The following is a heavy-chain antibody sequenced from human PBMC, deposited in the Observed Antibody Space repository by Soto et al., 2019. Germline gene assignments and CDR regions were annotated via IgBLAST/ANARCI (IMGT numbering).Heavy chain of an antibody. V-gene: IGHV1-8*01. Sequence: QGHLVQSGAEVKKPGASVKVSCTASGYTFTSYDINWVRQATGHGLAWMGWMNPNSGNTGYAQKFQGRVIMTRNTSISTAYMELSSLRSEDTAVYYCARAKKCSGCSCTGGFDPWGQGTLVTVYS. D-gene: IGHD2-15*01. CDR3: ARAKKCSGCSCTGGFDP. J-gene: IGHJ5*02. CDR1: GYTFTSYD. CDR2: MNPNSGNT.